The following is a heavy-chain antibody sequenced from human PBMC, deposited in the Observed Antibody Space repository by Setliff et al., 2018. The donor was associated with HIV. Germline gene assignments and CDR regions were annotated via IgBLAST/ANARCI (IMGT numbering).Heavy chain of an antibody. J-gene: IGHJ5*02. Sequence: PGGSLRLSCAASGFIFGNFGLHWVRQAPGEGLEWVTFIRYDGSEKFYADSGGGRFTISRDNSKNKLYLQMNSLRIEDTAIYYCVKGDNFWTGYSTYFEFDPWGQGTLVTVSS. D-gene: IGHD3-3*01. V-gene: IGHV3-30*02. CDR3: VKGDNFWTGYSTYFEFDP. CDR2: IRYDGSEK. CDR1: GFIFGNFG.